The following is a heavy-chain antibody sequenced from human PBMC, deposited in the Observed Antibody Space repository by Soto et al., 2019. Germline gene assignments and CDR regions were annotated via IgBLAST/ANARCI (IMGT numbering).Heavy chain of an antibody. V-gene: IGHV5-10-1*01. J-gene: IGHJ4*02. Sequence: GESLKISCNGSGYSFAGYWITWVRQKPGKGLEWMGRIDPSDSQTYYSPSFRGHVTISVTKSITTVFLQWSSLRASDTAMYYCARQIYDSDPGPNLQYYFDSWGQGTQVTVYS. D-gene: IGHD5-12*01. CDR1: GYSFAGYW. CDR3: ARQIYDSDPGPNLQYYFDS. CDR2: IDPSDSQT.